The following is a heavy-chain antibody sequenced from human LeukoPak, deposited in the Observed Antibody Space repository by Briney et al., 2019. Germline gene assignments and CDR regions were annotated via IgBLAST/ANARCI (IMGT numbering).Heavy chain of an antibody. CDR1: GGSISSYY. D-gene: IGHD3-9*01. CDR2: IYYSGST. Sequence: SETLSLTCTVSGGSISSYYWSWIRQPPGKGLEWIGYIYYSGSTNYNPSLKSRVTISVDTSKDQFSLKLSSVTAADTAVYYCARDPGYEGYWGQGTLVTVSS. J-gene: IGHJ4*02. V-gene: IGHV4-59*01. CDR3: ARDPGYEGY.